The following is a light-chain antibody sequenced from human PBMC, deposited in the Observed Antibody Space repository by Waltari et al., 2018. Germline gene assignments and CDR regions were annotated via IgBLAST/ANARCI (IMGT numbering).Light chain of an antibody. CDR3: QQSYTTPYT. J-gene: IGKJ2*01. Sequence: DIQMTQSPSSLSASVVDRVTITCRASQSISKNLNLYQQKPGKAPKLLIYAASSLQSGVSSGFSGSGSGTHFTLTISSLRPEDFATYYCQQSYTTPYTFGQGTKLEIK. CDR1: QSISKN. V-gene: IGKV1-39*01. CDR2: AAS.